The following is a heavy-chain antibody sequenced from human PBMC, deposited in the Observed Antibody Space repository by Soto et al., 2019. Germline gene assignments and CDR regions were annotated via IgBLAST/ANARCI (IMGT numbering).Heavy chain of an antibody. J-gene: IGHJ4*02. D-gene: IGHD2-2*01. CDR3: AKEGYCSSTSCPIDY. Sequence: GPLRLSCAASGFTFSSYAMSWVRQAPGKGLEWVSAISGSGGSTYYADSVKGRFTISRDNSKNTLYLQMNSLRAEDTAVYYCAKEGYCSSTSCPIDYWGQGTLVTVSS. CDR1: GFTFSSYA. CDR2: ISGSGGST. V-gene: IGHV3-23*01.